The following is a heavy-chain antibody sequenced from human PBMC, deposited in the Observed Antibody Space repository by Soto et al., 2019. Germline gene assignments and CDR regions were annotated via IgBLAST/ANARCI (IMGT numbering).Heavy chain of an antibody. Sequence: ASVKVSCKASGYTFTNYGVTWVRQAPGQALEWMGWISGYNTNTLYAQKFEGRVTMTISTSTSTAYLELRRLRSDDTAVYYCARESMWEPLPYWGQGTLVTAPQ. CDR2: ISGYNTNT. V-gene: IGHV1-18*01. D-gene: IGHD1-26*01. CDR1: GYTFTNYG. CDR3: ARESMWEPLPY. J-gene: IGHJ4*02.